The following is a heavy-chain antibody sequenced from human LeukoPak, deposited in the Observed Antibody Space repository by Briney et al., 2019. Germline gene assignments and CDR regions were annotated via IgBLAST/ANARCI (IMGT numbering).Heavy chain of an antibody. V-gene: IGHV4-39*02. CDR1: GGSISSSTYY. Sequence: SETLSLTCTVSGGSISSSTYYWGWIRQPPGKGLEWIGSIYYSGSTYYNPSLKSRVTISVDTSKNHFSLRLSSVTATDAAVYYCARWGEVAVYYYFDYWGQGTLVTVSS. CDR3: ARWGEVAVYYYFDY. CDR2: IYYSGST. D-gene: IGHD5-24*01. J-gene: IGHJ4*02.